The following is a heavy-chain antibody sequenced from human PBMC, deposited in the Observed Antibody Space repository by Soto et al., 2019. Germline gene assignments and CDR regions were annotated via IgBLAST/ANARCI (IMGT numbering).Heavy chain of an antibody. J-gene: IGHJ5*02. D-gene: IGHD6-13*01. CDR2: INSDGSST. CDR1: RFTFSSFW. V-gene: IGHV3-74*01. CDR3: ARAAYRSSQTFLFDP. Sequence: EVQLVESGGGLVQPGGSLRLSCAASRFTFSSFWFHWVRQAPGKGLVWVSHINSDGSSTSYADSVKGRFTISRDNAKNTLYLQMNSLRAEDTAVYYCARAAYRSSQTFLFDPWGQGTLVTVSS.